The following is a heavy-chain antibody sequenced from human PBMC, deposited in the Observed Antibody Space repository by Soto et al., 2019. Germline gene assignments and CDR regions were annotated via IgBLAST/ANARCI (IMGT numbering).Heavy chain of an antibody. CDR3: TRLVPAANVDY. D-gene: IGHD2-2*01. CDR2: ISSRTSII. J-gene: IGHJ4*02. CDR1: GFTFSNFD. V-gene: IGHV3-48*01. Sequence: VGSLRLSCAASGFTFSNFDMGWVRQAPGKGLEWLSHISSRTSIIYYADSVKGRFTISRDTAKNSLFLQMNSLRAEDTAVYYCTRLVPAANVDYWGQGTLVTVSS.